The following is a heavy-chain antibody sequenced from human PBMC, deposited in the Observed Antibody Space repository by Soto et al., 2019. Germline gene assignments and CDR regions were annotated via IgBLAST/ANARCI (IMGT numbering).Heavy chain of an antibody. CDR1: VFTFSSYG. J-gene: IGHJ6*02. D-gene: IGHD6-13*01. V-gene: IGHV3-33*01. Sequence: PWWSLRLSCAASVFTFSSYGMHWFRQAPGKGLEWVAVIWYDGSNKYYADSVKGRFTISRDNSKNTLYLQMNSLRAEDTAVYYCARESTLIAAAAYYYYYGMDVWGQGTTVTVSS. CDR2: IWYDGSNK. CDR3: ARESTLIAAAAYYYYYGMDV.